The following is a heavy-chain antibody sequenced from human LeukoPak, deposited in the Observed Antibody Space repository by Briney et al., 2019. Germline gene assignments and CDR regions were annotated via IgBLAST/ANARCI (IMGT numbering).Heavy chain of an antibody. CDR2: IHHSGST. CDR3: ASPPTL. J-gene: IGHJ4*02. CDR1: GGSFSGYY. V-gene: IGHV4-34*01. Sequence: TCAVYGGSFSGYYWSWIRQPPGKGLEWIGEIHHSGSTNYNPSLKSRVAISVDTSKNQFSLKLSSVTAADTAVYYCASPPTLWGQGTLVTVSS.